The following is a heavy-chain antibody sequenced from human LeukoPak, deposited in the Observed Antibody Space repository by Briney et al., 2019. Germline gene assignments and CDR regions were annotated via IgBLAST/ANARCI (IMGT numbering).Heavy chain of an antibody. Sequence: PSGGSLRLSCAASGFTFSSYAMSWVRQAPGKGLEWVSAISGSGGSTYYADSVKGRFTISRDNSKNTLYLQMNSLRAEDTAVYYCTRDRSIAVAIYFDYWGQGTLVTVSS. CDR3: TRDRSIAVAIYFDY. D-gene: IGHD6-19*01. CDR1: GFTFSSYA. V-gene: IGHV3-23*01. J-gene: IGHJ4*02. CDR2: ISGSGGST.